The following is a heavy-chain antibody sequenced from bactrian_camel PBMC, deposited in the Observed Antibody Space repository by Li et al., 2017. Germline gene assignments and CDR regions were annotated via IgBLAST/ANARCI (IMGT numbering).Heavy chain of an antibody. CDR1: GYRYSDSC. V-gene: IGHV3S53*01. CDR3: VMVQPYGGVSY. CDR2: IDTFGTT. D-gene: IGHD6*01. J-gene: IGHJ4*01. Sequence: QVQLVESGGGSVQSGGSLRLSCAASGYRYSDSCMGWFRQAPGKEREGVAAIDTFGTTKYGDSAKGRFTISQENAARKAYLQMNSLKPEDTAVYYCVMVQPYGGVSYWGQGTQVTVS.